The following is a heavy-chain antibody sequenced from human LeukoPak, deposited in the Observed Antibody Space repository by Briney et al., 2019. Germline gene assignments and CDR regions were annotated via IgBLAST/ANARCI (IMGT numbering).Heavy chain of an antibody. CDR3: AREAGSCSGGSCYDYYFDY. V-gene: IGHV3-64*01. CDR1: GFTFSSYA. Sequence: GGSLRLSCAASGFTFSSYAMHWVRQAPGKGLEYVSAISSNGGSTYYANPVKGRFTISRDNSKNTLYLQMGSLRAEDMAVYYCAREAGSCSGGSCYDYYFDYWGQGTLVTVSS. J-gene: IGHJ4*02. D-gene: IGHD2-15*01. CDR2: ISSNGGST.